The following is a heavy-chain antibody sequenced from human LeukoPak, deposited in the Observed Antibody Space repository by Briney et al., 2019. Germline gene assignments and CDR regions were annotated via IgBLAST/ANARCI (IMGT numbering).Heavy chain of an antibody. CDR3: ARENYSGNSFLFDY. D-gene: IGHD4-23*01. CDR1: GGSTSSYY. CDR2: IYDNGGT. V-gene: IGHV4-59*01. Sequence: SETLSLTCVVSGGSTSSYYWNWLRQPPGRGLEWIGFIYDNGGTSHNPSLTSRVTMSLDTSKNQFSLKLTSVTAADTAVYYCARENYSGNSFLFDYWGQGTLVTVSS. J-gene: IGHJ4*02.